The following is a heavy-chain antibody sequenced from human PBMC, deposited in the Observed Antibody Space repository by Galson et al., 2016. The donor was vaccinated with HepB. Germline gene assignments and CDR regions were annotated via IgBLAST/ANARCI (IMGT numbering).Heavy chain of an antibody. Sequence: SLRLSCAVSGFTFSSYWMSWVRQAPGKGLEWVANIKEDGNEKYYVDSVKGRFSISRDNAKNSLYLQMNSLRAEDTAVYYCARDEGKSSVGSSQFAYWGQGTLVSVSS. CDR1: GFTFSSYW. CDR3: ARDEGKSSVGSSQFAY. CDR2: IKEDGNEK. J-gene: IGHJ4*02. D-gene: IGHD6-19*01. V-gene: IGHV3-7*03.